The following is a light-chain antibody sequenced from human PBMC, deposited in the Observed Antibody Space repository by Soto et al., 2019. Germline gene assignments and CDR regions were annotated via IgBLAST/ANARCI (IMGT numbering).Light chain of an antibody. V-gene: IGKV1-9*01. CDR1: QDINTY. CDR2: AAS. J-gene: IGKJ5*01. Sequence: DIQLTQSPSFLSASVGDRVTITCRASQDINTYLAWYQQKPGKAPKLLSFAASTLQNGVPSRFSGSRSGTEFTVTITSLQPEDFATYYCQQRKSYPITFGQGTRLEIK. CDR3: QQRKSYPIT.